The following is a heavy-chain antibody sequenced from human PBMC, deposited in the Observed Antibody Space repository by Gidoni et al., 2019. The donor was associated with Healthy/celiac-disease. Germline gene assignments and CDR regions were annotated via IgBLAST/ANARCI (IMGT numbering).Heavy chain of an antibody. D-gene: IGHD6-13*01. CDR3: GVAAAGNRGAYYYYGMDV. CDR2: IYHSGST. J-gene: IGHJ6*02. V-gene: IGHV4-38-2*02. CDR1: GYSISSGYY. Sequence: QVQLQESGPGLVKPSETLSLTCTVSGYSISSGYYWGWIRQPPGKGLEGIGSIYHSGSTYYNPSLKSRVTISVDTSKNQFSLKLSSVTAADTAVYYCGVAAAGNRGAYYYYGMDVWGQGTTVTVSS.